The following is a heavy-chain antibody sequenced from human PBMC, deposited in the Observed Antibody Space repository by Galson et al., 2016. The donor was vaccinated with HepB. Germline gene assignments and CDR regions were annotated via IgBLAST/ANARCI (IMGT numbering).Heavy chain of an antibody. CDR1: GFSFNTYG. CDR3: AKDRRPSNGDLLPADL. V-gene: IGHV3-30*18. J-gene: IGHJ5*02. D-gene: IGHD2-8*01. CDR2: ISHDGSHK. Sequence: SLRLSCAASGFSFNTYGMHWVRQALGKGLEWVAIISHDGSHKFYADSVKGRFTISRDNSRNTVYLEMNSLRAEDTAVYYCAKDRRPSNGDLLPADLWGQGTLVTVSS.